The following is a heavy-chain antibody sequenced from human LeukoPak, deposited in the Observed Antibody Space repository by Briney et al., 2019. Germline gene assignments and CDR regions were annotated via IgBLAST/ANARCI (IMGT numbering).Heavy chain of an antibody. J-gene: IGHJ4*02. CDR2: ISANGRTI. V-gene: IGHV3-11*01. D-gene: IGHD1-26*01. CDR1: GLTFSDYY. Sequence: KAGGSLRLSCAASGLTFSDYYMSWIRQAPGKGLEWISYISANGRTIYYADSVKGRFTISRDSAKNSLYLQMNSLRVEDTALYYCVRGHWELVYWGQGTLVTVSS. CDR3: VRGHWELVY.